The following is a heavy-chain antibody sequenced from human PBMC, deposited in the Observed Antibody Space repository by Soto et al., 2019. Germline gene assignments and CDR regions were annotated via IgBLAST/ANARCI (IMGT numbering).Heavy chain of an antibody. CDR2: IWYDGSNK. CDR3: GRDQGYSSYCSSRSCCCGY. J-gene: IGHJ4*02. Sequence: GGSLRLSCEASGYSFSSYAMHWVRQAPGKGMEWVAVIWYDGSNKYYAESVRGRFTISRDNSKNTVYLQMNSLRAEDTAVYYCGRDQGYSSYCSSRSCCCGYWGLGTLVTVSS. V-gene: IGHV3-33*01. CDR1: GYSFSSYA. D-gene: IGHD2-2*01.